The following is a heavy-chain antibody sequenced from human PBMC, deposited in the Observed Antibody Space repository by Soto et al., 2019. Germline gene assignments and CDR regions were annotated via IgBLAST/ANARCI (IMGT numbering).Heavy chain of an antibody. Sequence: QITLKESGPTLVKPTQTLTLTCTFSGFSLSTSGVGVGWIRQPPGKALEWLALIYWDDDKRYSPSLKSRLTITKDTSKNQVVLTMTNMDPVDTATSYCARLSSGYPFDYWGQGTLVTVSS. CDR2: IYWDDDK. CDR1: GFSLSTSGVG. V-gene: IGHV2-5*02. CDR3: ARLSSGYPFDY. J-gene: IGHJ4*02. D-gene: IGHD3-22*01.